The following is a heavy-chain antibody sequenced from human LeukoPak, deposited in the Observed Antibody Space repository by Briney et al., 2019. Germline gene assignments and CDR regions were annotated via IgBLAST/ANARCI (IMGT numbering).Heavy chain of an antibody. CDR1: GGSNSSYY. CDR3: ARQVVASIHPYYFDY. CDR2: IYYSGST. V-gene: IGHV4-59*08. D-gene: IGHD2-21*02. J-gene: IGHJ4*02. Sequence: KSSETLSLTCTVSGGSNSSYYWSWIRQPPGKGLEWIGSIYYSGSTYYNPSLKSRLTISVDTSKKQFSLKVRSVTAADTAVYYCARQVVASIHPYYFDYWGQGTLVTVSS.